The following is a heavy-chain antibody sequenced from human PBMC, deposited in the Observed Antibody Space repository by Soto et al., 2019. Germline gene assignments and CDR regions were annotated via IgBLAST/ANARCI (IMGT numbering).Heavy chain of an antibody. D-gene: IGHD3-10*01. Sequence: SAKPSCKASGYNISSYVIIWVRRAVGQWREWMGWMDPNRGHSDSVQNFQGRVTMTRDTSSSTAYMELSRLRSDDTTVYYCAREPMVRAAHGFDIWGQGTMVTVSS. J-gene: IGHJ3*02. CDR2: MDPNRGHS. CDR1: GYNISSYV. V-gene: IGHV1-8*01. CDR3: AREPMVRAAHGFDI.